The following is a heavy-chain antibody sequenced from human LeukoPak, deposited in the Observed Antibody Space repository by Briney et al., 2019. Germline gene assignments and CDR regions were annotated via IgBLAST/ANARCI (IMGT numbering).Heavy chain of an antibody. CDR2: IYPGDSDT. Sequence: GESLKISCKGSGYSFTSYWIGWVRQMPGKGLEWMGIIYPGDSDTRYSPSFQGQVTISADKSISTAYVQWSSLKASDTAMYYCARKSLYSYGEVGAFDIWGQGTMVTVSS. D-gene: IGHD5-18*01. J-gene: IGHJ3*02. V-gene: IGHV5-51*01. CDR3: ARKSLYSYGEVGAFDI. CDR1: GYSFTSYW.